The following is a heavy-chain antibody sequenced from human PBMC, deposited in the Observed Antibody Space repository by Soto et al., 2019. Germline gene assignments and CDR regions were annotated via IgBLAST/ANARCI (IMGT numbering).Heavy chain of an antibody. J-gene: IGHJ5*02. Sequence: PGGSLRLSCEASGFTFRSYWMSWVRQAPGKGLEWVANIKQDGSEKYYVDSVKGRFTISRDNAKNSLYLQMNSLRAEDTAVYYCAGEVVPAGSCWFDPWGQGTLVTGSS. V-gene: IGHV3-7*01. CDR1: GFTFRSYW. CDR2: IKQDGSEK. CDR3: AGEVVPAGSCWFDP. D-gene: IGHD2-2*01.